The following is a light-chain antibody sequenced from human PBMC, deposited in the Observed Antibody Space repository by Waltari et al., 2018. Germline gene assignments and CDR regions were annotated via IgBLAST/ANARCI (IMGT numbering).Light chain of an antibody. Sequence: EIVLTQSPGTLSLSPGERATLSCRASQSVSSSYLAWYQQKPGQAPRLLIYGTSSRATGIPDRFSGSGSGTDFTLTIGGLEPEDFAVYYCQQYDNSPYTFGQGTKLEIK. CDR1: QSVSSSY. V-gene: IGKV3-20*01. J-gene: IGKJ2*01. CDR2: GTS. CDR3: QQYDNSPYT.